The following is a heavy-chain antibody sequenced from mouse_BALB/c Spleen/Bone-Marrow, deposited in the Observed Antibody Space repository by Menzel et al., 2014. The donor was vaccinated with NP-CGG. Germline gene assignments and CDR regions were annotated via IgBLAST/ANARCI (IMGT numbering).Heavy chain of an antibody. CDR1: GFTFSSYY. D-gene: IGHD2-12*01. V-gene: IGHV5-6-2*01. CDR3: ARLGNDDAMDY. CDR2: INSNGGST. J-gene: IGHJ4*01. Sequence: DVKLVESGGGLVKLGGSLKLSCAASGFTFSSYYMSWVRQTPEKRLELVAAINSNGGSTYYPDTVKGRFTISRDNAKNTLYLQMSSLKSEDTALYYCARLGNDDAMDYWGPGTSVTVSS.